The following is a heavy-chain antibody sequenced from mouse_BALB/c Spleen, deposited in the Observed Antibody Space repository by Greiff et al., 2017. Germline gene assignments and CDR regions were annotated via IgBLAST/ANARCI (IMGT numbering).Heavy chain of an antibody. CDR3: VRTNWDGDY. CDR1: GFTFNTYA. J-gene: IGHJ2*01. CDR2: IRSKSNNYAT. Sequence: EVQGVESGGGLVQPKGSLKLSCAASGFTFNTYAMNWVRQAPGKGLEWVARIRSKSNNYATYYADSVKDRFTISRDDSQSMLYLQMNNLKTEDTAMYYCVRTNWDGDYWGQGTTLTVSS. V-gene: IGHV10-1*02. D-gene: IGHD4-1*01.